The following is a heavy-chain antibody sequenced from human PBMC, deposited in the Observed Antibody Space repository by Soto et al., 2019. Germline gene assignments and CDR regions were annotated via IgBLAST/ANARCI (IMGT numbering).Heavy chain of an antibody. D-gene: IGHD6-6*01. CDR1: GFSFSTYS. CDR2: ISSRSYTI. V-gene: IGHV3-48*02. J-gene: IGHJ6*02. Sequence: EVQLVESGGGLVQPGGSLRLSCAASGFSFSTYSMNWVRQAPGKGLEGVSYISSRSYTIYYVDSVKGRFTISRDNAKKSLYLQMNSLRDEDTAVYYCARGGSSSDNGMDVWGQGTTVTVSS. CDR3: ARGGSSSDNGMDV.